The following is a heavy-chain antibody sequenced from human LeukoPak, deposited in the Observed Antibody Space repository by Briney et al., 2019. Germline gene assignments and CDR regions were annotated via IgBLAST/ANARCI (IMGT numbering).Heavy chain of an antibody. J-gene: IGHJ4*02. CDR2: IYSGGST. Sequence: GGSLRLSCAASGCTVSSNYMSWVRQAPGKGLEWVSVIYSGGSTYYAASVKGRFTISRDNSKNKLYLQMNSLRAEDTAGYYWAKCMSEFGELYHIDYWGQGTLVTVSS. D-gene: IGHD3-10*01. CDR3: AKCMSEFGELYHIDY. CDR1: GCTVSSNY. V-gene: IGHV3-53*01.